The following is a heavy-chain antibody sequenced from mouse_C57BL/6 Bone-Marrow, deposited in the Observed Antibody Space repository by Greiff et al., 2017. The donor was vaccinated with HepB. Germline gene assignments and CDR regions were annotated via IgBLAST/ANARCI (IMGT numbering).Heavy chain of an antibody. CDR2: IYPSDSET. CDR3: ARAPYGNYWYYFDY. D-gene: IGHD2-1*01. Sequence: QVQLQQPGAELVRPGSSVKLSCKASGYTFTSYWMDWVKQRPGQGLEWIGNIYPSDSETNYNQKFKDKATLTVDKSSSTADMQLSSLTSEDSAVYYCARAPYGNYWYYFDYWGQGTTLTVSS. V-gene: IGHV1-61*01. J-gene: IGHJ2*01. CDR1: GYTFTSYW.